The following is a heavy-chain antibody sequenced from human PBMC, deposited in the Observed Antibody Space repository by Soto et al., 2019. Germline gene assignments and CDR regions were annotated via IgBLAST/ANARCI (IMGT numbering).Heavy chain of an antibody. CDR1: GGSISSSSYY. CDR3: ERQLSKDYYYYYLDV. Sequence: SETLSLTCTVFGGSISSSSYYWGWIRQPPGKGLEWIGSIYYSGSTYYNPSLKSRVTISVDTSKNQFSLKLSSVTAADTAVYYCERQLSKDYYYYYLDVWGKGTTVNVSS. V-gene: IGHV4-39*01. CDR2: IYYSGST. J-gene: IGHJ6*03. D-gene: IGHD3-16*02.